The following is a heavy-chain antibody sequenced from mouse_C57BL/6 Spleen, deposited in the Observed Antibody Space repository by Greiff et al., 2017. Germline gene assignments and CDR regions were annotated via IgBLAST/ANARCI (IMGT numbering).Heavy chain of an antibody. D-gene: IGHD3-3*01. V-gene: IGHV1-52*01. CDR1: GYTFTSYC. J-gene: IGHJ1*03. CDR3: ASRRGRRYLYFDV. Sequence: QVQLQQPGAELVRPGSSVKLSCTASGYTFTSYCMHWVKQRPIQGLEWIGNIDPSDSETHYNQKFQGKATLTVDTSSNTAYRPLSSLTSEDSAVSYCASRRGRRYLYFDVWGTGTTVTVSS. CDR2: IDPSDSET.